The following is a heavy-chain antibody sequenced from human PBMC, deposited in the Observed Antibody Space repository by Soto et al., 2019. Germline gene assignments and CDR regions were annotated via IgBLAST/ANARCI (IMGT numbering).Heavy chain of an antibody. J-gene: IGHJ1*01. CDR3: ARGGWGLGGFHGFSPY. CDR1: GVAVTITKEG. Sequence: KGRETRRLRVKISGVAVTITKEGVGWIRQPPGKALEWLALIYWDDDKRYNPSLKTRLTITKDTSKNRVFLTVPNRDRGETAKSFCARGGWGLGGFHGFSPYWGRGPPVPVPS. V-gene: IGHV2-5*02. CDR2: IYWDDDK. D-gene: IGHD2-15*01.